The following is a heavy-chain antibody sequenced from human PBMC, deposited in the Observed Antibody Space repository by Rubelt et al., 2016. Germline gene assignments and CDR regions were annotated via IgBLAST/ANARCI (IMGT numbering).Heavy chain of an antibody. J-gene: IGHJ4*02. CDR3: AGRSSFSDY. Sequence: QLQLQESGPGLVKPSETLSLTCTVSGGSISDGYWWNWVRLPPGKGLEWIGEIYHSGRTNFNPSLKRRITMSVDKSNNQFSLKLASVTAADTGVYFCAGRSSFSDYWGQGTLVTVSS. V-gene: IGHV4-4*02. D-gene: IGHD3-3*01. CDR2: IYHSGRT. CDR1: GGSISDGYW.